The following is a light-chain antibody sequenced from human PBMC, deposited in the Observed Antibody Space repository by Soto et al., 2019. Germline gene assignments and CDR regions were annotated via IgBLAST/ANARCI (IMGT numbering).Light chain of an antibody. CDR2: VVS. Sequence: DIQLTQSPSSLSASVGDRVTITCRASQTISSNLNWYQQKPGEAPRLLMYVVSTLQGGVPSRFSGSESGTDYTLTISSVQTDDFATYYCQQSYSMPSTFGQGTKLEIK. V-gene: IGKV1-39*01. CDR3: QQSYSMPST. J-gene: IGKJ2*01. CDR1: QTISSN.